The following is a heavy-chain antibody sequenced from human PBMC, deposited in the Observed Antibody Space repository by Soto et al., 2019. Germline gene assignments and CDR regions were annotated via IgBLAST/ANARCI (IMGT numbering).Heavy chain of an antibody. CDR2: IKEDGSEK. D-gene: IGHD2-15*01. CDR1: GFTFSRSW. V-gene: IGHV3-7*01. CDR3: ARDRGWTCYDY. J-gene: IGHJ4*02. Sequence: EVKLVESGGGLVQPGGSLRLSCAASGFTFSRSWMAWVRQAPGRGLEFLANIKEDGSEKNYVDSVTGRVTISRDNTKNSLYWQIVGLRAEDTAVYYCARDRGWTCYDYWGQGTLVTVSS.